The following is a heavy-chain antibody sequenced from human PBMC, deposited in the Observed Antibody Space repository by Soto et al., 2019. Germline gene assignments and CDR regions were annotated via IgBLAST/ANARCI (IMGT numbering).Heavy chain of an antibody. CDR3: AKGPPYYYDSSGYYDFDY. V-gene: IGHV3-23*01. CDR1: GFTFSSYA. Sequence: EVQLLESGGGLVQPGGSLRLSCAASGFTFSSYAMSWVRQAPGKGLEWVSAISGSGGSTYYADSVKGRFTISRDNSKNTLYLQMNSLRAEDTAVYYCAKGPPYYYDSSGYYDFDYWGQGTLVTVSS. J-gene: IGHJ4*02. CDR2: ISGSGGST. D-gene: IGHD3-22*01.